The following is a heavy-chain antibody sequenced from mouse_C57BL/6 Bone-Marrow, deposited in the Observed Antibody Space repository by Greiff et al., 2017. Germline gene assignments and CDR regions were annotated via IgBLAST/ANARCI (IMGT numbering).Heavy chain of an antibody. J-gene: IGHJ1*03. D-gene: IGHD1-1*01. CDR2: IHPSASDT. V-gene: IGHV1-74*01. Sequence: VQLQQPGAELVKPGASVKVSCKASGYTFTSYWMHWVKQRPGQGLEWIGRIHPSASDTNYNQKFTGTSTLTVDKSSSTAYMPLSSLTSEDSAVYYCAMRNYYGSSLWYFDVWGTGTTVTGSS. CDR3: AMRNYYGSSLWYFDV. CDR1: GYTFTSYW.